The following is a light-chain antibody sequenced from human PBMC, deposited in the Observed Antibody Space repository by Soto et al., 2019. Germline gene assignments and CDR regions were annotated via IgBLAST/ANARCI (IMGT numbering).Light chain of an antibody. CDR1: SSNIGAGYD. J-gene: IGLJ2*01. CDR2: GNS. CDR3: QSYDSILSGVV. Sequence: QSVLTQPPSVSGAPGQRVTISCTGSSSNIGAGYDVHWYQQLPGTAPKLLIYGNSNRPSGVPDRFSGSKSCTSASLAITGLQAEDEADYYCQSYDSILSGVVFGGGTQLTVL. V-gene: IGLV1-40*01.